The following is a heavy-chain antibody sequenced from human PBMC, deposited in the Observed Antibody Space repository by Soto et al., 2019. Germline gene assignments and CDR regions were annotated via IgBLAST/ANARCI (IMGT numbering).Heavy chain of an antibody. CDR3: ARDPESSAFDI. J-gene: IGHJ3*02. Sequence: EVQLVESGGGLVQPGGSLKLACAASGFTFSSSWMSWVRQAPGKGLEWVGNINQDGSVKNYVDSVKGRFTFSRDNAKNSLYMQMNSLRVEDTAVYYCARDPESSAFDIWGQGTMVTVSS. V-gene: IGHV3-7*01. CDR1: GFTFSSSW. CDR2: INQDGSVK.